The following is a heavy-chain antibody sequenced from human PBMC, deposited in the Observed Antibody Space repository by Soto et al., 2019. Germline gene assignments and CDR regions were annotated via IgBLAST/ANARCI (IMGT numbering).Heavy chain of an antibody. CDR1: GGSISSYY. Sequence: PSETLSLTCTVSGGSISSYYWSWIRQPPGKGLEWIGYIYYSGSTNYNPSLKSRVTISVDTSENQFSLKLSSVTAADTAVYYCARTYYDILTGYSQRADAFDIWGQGTMVTVSS. CDR3: ARTYYDILTGYSQRADAFDI. J-gene: IGHJ3*02. D-gene: IGHD3-9*01. CDR2: IYYSGST. V-gene: IGHV4-59*01.